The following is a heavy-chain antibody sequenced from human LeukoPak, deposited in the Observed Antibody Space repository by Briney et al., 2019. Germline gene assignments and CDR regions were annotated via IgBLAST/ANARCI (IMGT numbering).Heavy chain of an antibody. Sequence: PRGSLRLSCAASGFTFSDYYMSWIRQAPGKGLEWVSYISSSGSTIYYADSVKGRFTISRDNAKNSLYLQMNSLRAEDTAVYYCARVRAGARSGYYMDVWGKGTTDTVSS. J-gene: IGHJ6*03. CDR2: ISSSGSTI. CDR3: ARVRAGARSGYYMDV. CDR1: GFTFSDYY. D-gene: IGHD1-26*01. V-gene: IGHV3-11*01.